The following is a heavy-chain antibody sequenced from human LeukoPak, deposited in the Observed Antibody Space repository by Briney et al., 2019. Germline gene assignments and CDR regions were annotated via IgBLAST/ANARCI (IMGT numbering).Heavy chain of an antibody. Sequence: PGRSLRLSCAASGFTFSSYAMHWVRQAPGQGLEWVAVIWYDGSNRDYADSVKGRFTISRDNSKNTVYLQMNSLRAEDTAVYYRAKDSLDWGQGTLVTVSS. CDR2: IWYDGSNR. CDR1: GFTFSSYA. J-gene: IGHJ4*02. V-gene: IGHV3-33*06. CDR3: AKDSLD.